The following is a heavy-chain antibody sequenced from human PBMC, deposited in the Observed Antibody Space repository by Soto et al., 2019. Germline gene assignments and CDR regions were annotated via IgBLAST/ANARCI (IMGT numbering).Heavy chain of an antibody. V-gene: IGHV1-2*02. Sequence: ASVNVSCKASGYTFTGYYMHWVRQAPGQGLEWMGWINPNSGGTNYAQKFQGRVTMTRDTSISTAYMELSRLRSDDTAVYYCARDYYGSGSYYNPGFYFDYWGQGTLVTVSS. CDR3: ARDYYGSGSYYNPGFYFDY. J-gene: IGHJ4*02. CDR1: GYTFTGYY. D-gene: IGHD3-10*01. CDR2: INPNSGGT.